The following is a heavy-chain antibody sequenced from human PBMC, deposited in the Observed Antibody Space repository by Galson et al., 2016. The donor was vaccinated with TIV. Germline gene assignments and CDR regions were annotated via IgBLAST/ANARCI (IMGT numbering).Heavy chain of an antibody. D-gene: IGHD3-22*01. V-gene: IGHV3-30*18. CDR3: AKEENSGYYPNDAFDI. Sequence: SLRLSCAASGFTFSSYDMHWVRRAPGKGLEWVAVISYDGSHKHYAGSVKGRFTISRDNSKTTLDLQMNSLGAEDTAVYYCAKEENSGYYPNDAFDIWGQGTMVTVSS. CDR2: ISYDGSHK. CDR1: GFTFSSYD. J-gene: IGHJ3*02.